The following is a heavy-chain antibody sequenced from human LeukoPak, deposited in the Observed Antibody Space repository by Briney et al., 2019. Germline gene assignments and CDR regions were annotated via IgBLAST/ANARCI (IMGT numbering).Heavy chain of an antibody. D-gene: IGHD6-13*01. V-gene: IGHV3-30*18. Sequence: GGSLRLSCAASGFTFSSYGIHWVRQAPGKGLEWVAVVSYDASHKFYADSVKGRFTISRDNSKNTVYLQMTSLRAEDTAVYYCAKHSRSWYVAEGEPLSHYGMDVWGQGTTVIVS. CDR1: GFTFSSYG. J-gene: IGHJ6*02. CDR3: AKHSRSWYVAEGEPLSHYGMDV. CDR2: VSYDASHK.